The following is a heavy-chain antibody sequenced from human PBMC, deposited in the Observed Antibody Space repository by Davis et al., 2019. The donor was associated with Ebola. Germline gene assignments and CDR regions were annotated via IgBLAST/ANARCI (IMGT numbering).Heavy chain of an antibody. CDR3: TRLAYTNGWFYFDS. CDR2: IFWHDDR. D-gene: IGHD2-8*01. Sequence: SGPTLVKPTQTLTLTCTFSGFSLSPSGMGVGWIRQPPGKALEYLGFIFWHDDRRYSPSLKSRLTITKDTSKNQVVLTMTNMDPADTATYYCTRLAYTNGWFYFDSWGQGSLVTVSS. J-gene: IGHJ4*02. V-gene: IGHV2-5*01. CDR1: GFSLSPSGMG.